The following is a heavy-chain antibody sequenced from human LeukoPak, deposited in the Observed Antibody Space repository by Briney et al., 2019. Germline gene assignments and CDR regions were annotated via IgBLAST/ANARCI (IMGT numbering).Heavy chain of an antibody. CDR1: GYSFTSYW. D-gene: IGHD5-12*01. CDR2: IYPGDSDT. Sequence: GESLQISCKGSGYSFTSYWIGWVRQLPGKGLEWMGIIYPGDSDTRYSPSFQGQVTISADKSISTAYLQWSSLKASDTAMYYCARQLYYSGYDGTHWFDPWGQGTLVTVSS. CDR3: ARQLYYSGYDGTHWFDP. J-gene: IGHJ5*02. V-gene: IGHV5-51*01.